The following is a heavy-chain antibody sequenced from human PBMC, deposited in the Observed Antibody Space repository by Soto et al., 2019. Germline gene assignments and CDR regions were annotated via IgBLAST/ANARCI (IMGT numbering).Heavy chain of an antibody. CDR2: IKQDGSEK. D-gene: IGHD6-19*01. J-gene: IGHJ5*02. Sequence: EVQLVESGGGLVQPGGSLRLSCAASGFTFSSYWMSWVRQAPGKGLEWVANIKQDGSEKYYVDSVKGRFTISRDNAKNSLYLQMNSLRAEDTAVYYCARDRSGPQWLVRGGWFDPWGQGTLVTVSS. V-gene: IGHV3-7*03. CDR1: GFTFSSYW. CDR3: ARDRSGPQWLVRGGWFDP.